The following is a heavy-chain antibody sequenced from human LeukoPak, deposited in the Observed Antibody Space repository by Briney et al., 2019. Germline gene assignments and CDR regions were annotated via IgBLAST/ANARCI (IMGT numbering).Heavy chain of an antibody. Sequence: SETLSLTCSVSGGSINSDYWTWMRQPPGKGLEWIGYVYYTGHTNYNPSLKSRPTISLDTSKNQFSLKLTSVTAADTAVYYCATVTEQYLAIHYWGQGILVTVSS. CDR2: VYYTGHT. CDR3: ATVTEQYLAIHY. J-gene: IGHJ4*02. CDR1: GGSINSDY. D-gene: IGHD6-13*01. V-gene: IGHV4-59*01.